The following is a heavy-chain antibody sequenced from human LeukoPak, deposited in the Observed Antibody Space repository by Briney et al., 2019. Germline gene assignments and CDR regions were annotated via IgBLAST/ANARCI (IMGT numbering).Heavy chain of an antibody. CDR2: IYYSGST. CDR3: ARVRWGGWFDP. Sequence: PSETPSLTCTVSGGSISSYYWSWIRQPPGKGLEWIGYIYYSGSTNYNPSLKSRVTISVDTSKNQFSLKLSSVTAADTAVYYCARVRWGGWFDPWGQGTLVTVSS. J-gene: IGHJ5*02. D-gene: IGHD3-10*01. CDR1: GGSISSYY. V-gene: IGHV4-59*01.